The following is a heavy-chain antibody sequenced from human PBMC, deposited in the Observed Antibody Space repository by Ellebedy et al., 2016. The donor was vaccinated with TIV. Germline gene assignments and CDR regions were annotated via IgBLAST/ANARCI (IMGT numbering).Heavy chain of an antibody. CDR1: GFTFSSYE. V-gene: IGHV3-48*03. CDR2: IRSSGSTI. D-gene: IGHD3-22*01. Sequence: GESLKISCAASGFTFSSYEMNWVRQAPGKGLEWVSYIRSSGSTIYSADSVQGRFTISRANAKNSLYLQMNSLRAEDTAVYYCARGREVITTWFDPWGQGTLVTVSS. CDR3: ARGREVITTWFDP. J-gene: IGHJ5*02.